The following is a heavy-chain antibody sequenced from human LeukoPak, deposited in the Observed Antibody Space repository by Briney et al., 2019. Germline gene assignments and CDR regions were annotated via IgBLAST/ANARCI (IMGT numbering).Heavy chain of an antibody. J-gene: IGHJ6*04. CDR1: GGSFSGYY. V-gene: IGHV4-34*01. Sequence: SETLSLTCAVYGGSFSGYYWSWIRQPPGKGLEWIGEINHRGSTNYNPSLKSRVTISVDTSKNQFSLKLSSVTAADTAVYYCARIGCSGGSCYLNYYYGMDVWGKGTTVTVSS. D-gene: IGHD2-15*01. CDR3: ARIGCSGGSCYLNYYYGMDV. CDR2: INHRGST.